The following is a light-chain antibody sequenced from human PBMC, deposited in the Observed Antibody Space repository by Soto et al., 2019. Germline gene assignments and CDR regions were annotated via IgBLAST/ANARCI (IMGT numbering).Light chain of an antibody. CDR3: QSYDSSLSGAVV. J-gene: IGLJ2*01. V-gene: IGLV1-40*01. CDR2: ANS. Sequence: QSVLTQPPSVSGAPGQRVTISCTGSSSNIGAGYDVHWYQQLPGTAPKVLIYANSHRPSGVPDRFSGSQSGTPASLAITGLQAEDEADYYCQSYDSSLSGAVVFGGGTKLTVL. CDR1: SSNIGAGYD.